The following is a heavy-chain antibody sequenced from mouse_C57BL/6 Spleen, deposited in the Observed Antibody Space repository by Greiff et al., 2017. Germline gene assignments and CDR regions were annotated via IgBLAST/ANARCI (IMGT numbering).Heavy chain of an antibody. J-gene: IGHJ3*01. Sequence: EVQLQQSGPELVKPGASVKISCKASGYTFTDYYMNWVKQSHGKSLEWIGDINPNNGGTSYNQKFKGKATLTVDKSSSTAYMELRSLTSEDSAVYYCAKGNTAQAPFAYWGQGTLVTVSA. V-gene: IGHV1-26*01. CDR2: INPNNGGT. CDR1: GYTFTDYY. CDR3: AKGNTAQAPFAY. D-gene: IGHD3-2*02.